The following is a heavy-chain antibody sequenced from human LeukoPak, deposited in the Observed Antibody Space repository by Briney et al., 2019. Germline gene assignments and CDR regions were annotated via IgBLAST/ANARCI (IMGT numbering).Heavy chain of an antibody. V-gene: IGHV4-34*01. CDR2: INHSGST. CDR3: ARGPKTDIVVVPAATFLDY. Sequence: WIXEINHSGSTNYNPSLKSRVTISVDTSKNQFSLKLSSVTAADTAVYYCARGPKTDIVVVPAATFLDYWGQGTLVTVSS. J-gene: IGHJ4*02. D-gene: IGHD2-2*01.